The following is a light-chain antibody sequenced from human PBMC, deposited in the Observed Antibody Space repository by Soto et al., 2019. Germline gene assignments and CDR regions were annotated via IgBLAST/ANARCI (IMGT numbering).Light chain of an antibody. J-gene: IGKJ4*01. CDR2: AAS. CDR1: LSISIY. Sequence: DIQMTQSPSSLSASVGDRVTIPCRASLSISIYLNWYQQKPGKAPKLLIHAASSLQSGVPSRFSGSGSGTDFTLTISSLPLEDFATYYCQQSYSTPLTFGGGTKVEIK. V-gene: IGKV1-39*01. CDR3: QQSYSTPLT.